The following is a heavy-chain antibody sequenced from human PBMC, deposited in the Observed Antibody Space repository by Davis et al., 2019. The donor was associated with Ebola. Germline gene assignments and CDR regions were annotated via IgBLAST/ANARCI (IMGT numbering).Heavy chain of an antibody. Sequence: GESLKISCAVSGFTFSSYEMNWVRQAPGTGLEWVSFISKSDDIKHYADSVKGRFTISRDNAQNSVYLQMTSLRAEDTAVYYCVRVRGCYMSDAFDIWGQGTMATVSS. CDR3: VRVRGCYMSDAFDI. V-gene: IGHV3-48*03. J-gene: IGHJ3*02. D-gene: IGHD2-2*02. CDR1: GFTFSSYE. CDR2: ISKSDDIK.